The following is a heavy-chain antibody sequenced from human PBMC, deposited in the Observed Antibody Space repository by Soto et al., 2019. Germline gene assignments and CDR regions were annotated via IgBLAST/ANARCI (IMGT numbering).Heavy chain of an antibody. CDR3: AKGRTIFGVVTPFDY. V-gene: IGHV3-23*01. CDR2: ISGSGGST. J-gene: IGHJ4*02. D-gene: IGHD3-3*01. CDR1: GFTFSSYA. Sequence: PGGSLRLSCAASGFTFSSYAMSWVRQAPGKGLEWVSAISGSGGSTYYADSVKGRFTISRDNSKNTLYLQMNSLRAEDTAVYYCAKGRTIFGVVTPFDYWRQGTLVTVYS.